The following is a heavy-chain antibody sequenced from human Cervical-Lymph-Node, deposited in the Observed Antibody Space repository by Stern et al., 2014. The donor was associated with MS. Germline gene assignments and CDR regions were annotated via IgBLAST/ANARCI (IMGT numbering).Heavy chain of an antibody. J-gene: IGHJ6*02. Sequence: VQLVESGAEVKKPGASVQVSCKASGYTFTSSYMHWVRQAPGQGLEWMGIINPSGGSTRYAQKFQGRVTMTRDTSTSTVYMELSSLRSEDTAVYYCAREVAGHRLGMMDVWGQGTTVTVSS. CDR3: AREVAGHRLGMMDV. CDR2: INPSGGST. CDR1: GYTFTSSY. V-gene: IGHV1-46*01. D-gene: IGHD6-19*01.